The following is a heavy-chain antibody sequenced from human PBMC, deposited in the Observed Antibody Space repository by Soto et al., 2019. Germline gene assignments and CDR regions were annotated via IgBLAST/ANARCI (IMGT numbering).Heavy chain of an antibody. CDR1: NFSVLTSIYY. D-gene: IGHD2-2*01. CDR3: ARNWNLALVPAAYFDS. V-gene: IGHV4-39*01. CDR2: VYYTGTT. J-gene: IGHJ4*02. Sequence: PSETLSLTCTVSNFSVLTSIYYWASIRQPPGKGLEWVGTVYYTGTTYYNPSLQSRVTISIDTSKNQFSLNLNSVTAADTAVYYCARNWNLALVPAAYFDSWGQGTLVTVSS.